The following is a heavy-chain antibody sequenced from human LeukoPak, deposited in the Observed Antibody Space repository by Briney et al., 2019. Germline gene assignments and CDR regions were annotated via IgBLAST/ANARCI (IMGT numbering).Heavy chain of an antibody. Sequence: PGGSLRLSCAASGFILSRYSMNWVRQAPGKGLEWVSYINSISDTIYYADSVKGRFTISRDNAKNSLYLQMNSLRAEDTAVYYCARDGGHFDSWGQGTLVTVSS. CDR2: INSISDTI. CDR1: GFILSRYS. V-gene: IGHV3-48*04. J-gene: IGHJ4*02. CDR3: ARDGGHFDS. D-gene: IGHD3-16*01.